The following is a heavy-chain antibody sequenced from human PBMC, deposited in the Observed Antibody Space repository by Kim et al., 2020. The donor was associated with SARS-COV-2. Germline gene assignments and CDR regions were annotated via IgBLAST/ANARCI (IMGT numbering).Heavy chain of an antibody. CDR2: INHSGST. J-gene: IGHJ6*02. CDR1: GGSFSGYY. CDR3: ARVRFFSGSGSYYQESPRYGMDV. V-gene: IGHV4-34*01. Sequence: SETLSLTCAVYGGSFSGYYWSWIRQPPGKGLEWIGEINHSGSTNYNPSLKSRVTISVDTSKNQFSLKLSSVTAADTAVYYCARVRFFSGSGSYYQESPRYGMDVWGQGTTVTVSS. D-gene: IGHD3-10*01.